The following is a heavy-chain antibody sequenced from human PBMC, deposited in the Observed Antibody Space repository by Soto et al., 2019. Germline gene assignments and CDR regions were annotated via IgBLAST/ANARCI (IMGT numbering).Heavy chain of an antibody. J-gene: IGHJ3*02. V-gene: IGHV4-31*03. Sequence: SETLSLTCTVSGGSISSGGYYWSWIRQHPGKGLEWIGYIYYSGSTYYNPSLKSRVTISVDTSKNQFSLKLSSVTAADTAVYYCARSSKGSCSSTSCPDAFDIRAQRTTVTVSS. CDR3: ARSSKGSCSSTSCPDAFDI. D-gene: IGHD2-2*01. CDR1: GGSISSGGYY. CDR2: IYYSGST.